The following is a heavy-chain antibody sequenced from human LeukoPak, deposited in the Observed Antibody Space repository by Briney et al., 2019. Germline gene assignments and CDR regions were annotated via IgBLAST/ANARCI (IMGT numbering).Heavy chain of an antibody. Sequence: GRSLRLSCAASGFTFDDYAMHWVRQAPGKGLEWVSGISWNSGSIGYADSVKGRFTTSRDNAKNSLYLQMNSLRAEDTALYYCAKGMYYDFWSGTAHFDYWGQGTLVTVSS. D-gene: IGHD3-3*01. CDR1: GFTFDDYA. CDR2: ISWNSGSI. J-gene: IGHJ4*02. V-gene: IGHV3-9*01. CDR3: AKGMYYDFWSGTAHFDY.